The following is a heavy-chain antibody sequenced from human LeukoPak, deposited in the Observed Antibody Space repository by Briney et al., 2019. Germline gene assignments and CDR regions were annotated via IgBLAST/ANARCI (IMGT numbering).Heavy chain of an antibody. CDR2: TYYRSKWYN. CDR1: GDSVSSNTAA. V-gene: IGHV6-1*01. CDR3: ARDLTPYSSGYRGYASDV. Sequence: SQTLSLTCAISGDSVSSNTAAWNWIRQSPSRGLEWLGRTYYRSKWYNDYAVSVKSRITINPDTSKNQFSLQLSSVTPEDTAVYYCARDLTPYSSGYRGYASDVWGQGTMVTVSS. J-gene: IGHJ3*01. D-gene: IGHD3-22*01.